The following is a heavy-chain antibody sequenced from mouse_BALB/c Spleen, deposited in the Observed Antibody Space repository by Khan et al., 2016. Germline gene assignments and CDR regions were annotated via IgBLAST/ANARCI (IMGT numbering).Heavy chain of an antibody. CDR2: IDPYNGGT. V-gene: IGHV1S135*01. D-gene: IGHD2-2*01. CDR1: GYAFTSYN. J-gene: IGHJ3*01. CDR3: ASGYDLAWFAY. Sequence: EVELVESGPELVKPGASVKVFCKASGYAFTSYNMYWVKQSHGKSLEWIGYIDPYNGGTSYNQKFKGKATLTVDKSSSTAYMHLSCLPSESSAVYYCASGYDLAWFAYWGQGTLVTVSA.